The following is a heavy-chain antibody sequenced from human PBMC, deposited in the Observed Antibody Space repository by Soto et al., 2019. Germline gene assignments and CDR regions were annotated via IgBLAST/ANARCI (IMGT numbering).Heavy chain of an antibody. V-gene: IGHV4-34*01. J-gene: IGHJ6*02. Sequence: QVQLQQWGAGLLKPSETLSVTCAVYGGSFSGYYWSWLRQPPGKGPEWIGEINHSGNTKYTPSLESRVTISVDTSKNQFSLKLNSVSAADTAVYYCARTGGMDVWSQGATVTVSS. CDR2: INHSGNT. CDR1: GGSFSGYY. CDR3: ARTGGMDV.